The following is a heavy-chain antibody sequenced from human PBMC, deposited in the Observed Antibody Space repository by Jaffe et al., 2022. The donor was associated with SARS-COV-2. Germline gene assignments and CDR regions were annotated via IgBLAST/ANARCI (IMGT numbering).Heavy chain of an antibody. D-gene: IGHD2-2*01. CDR2: IWYDGSNK. Sequence: QMQLVESGGGVVQPGRSLRLSCAASGFTFSSYGMHWVRQAPGKGLEWVAVIWYDGSNKYYADSVKGRFTISRDNSKNTLYLQMNSLRAEDTTVYYCARAGRGYCSSTSCYYYGMDVWGQGTTVSVSS. V-gene: IGHV3-33*01. J-gene: IGHJ6*02. CDR3: ARAGRGYCSSTSCYYYGMDV. CDR1: GFTFSSYG.